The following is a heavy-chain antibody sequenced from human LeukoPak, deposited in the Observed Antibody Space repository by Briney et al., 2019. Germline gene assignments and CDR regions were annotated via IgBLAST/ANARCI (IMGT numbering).Heavy chain of an antibody. CDR3: ARLGRRFYNMDV. V-gene: IGHV4-59*12. CDR1: GGSISNYY. CDR2: IYYSGST. J-gene: IGHJ6*02. D-gene: IGHD1-1*01. Sequence: SETLSLTCTVSGGSISNYYWSWIRQPPGKGLEWIGYIYYSGSTNYNPSLKSRVTISVDTSKNQFSLKLISVTAADTAVYYCARLGRRFYNMDVWGQGTTVTVSS.